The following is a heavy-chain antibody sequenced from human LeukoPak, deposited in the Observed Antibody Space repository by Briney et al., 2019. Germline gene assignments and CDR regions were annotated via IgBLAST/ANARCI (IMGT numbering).Heavy chain of an antibody. CDR2: ISGSGGST. CDR3: AKDGTHTNSYYDY. V-gene: IGHV3-23*01. CDR1: GFTFSSYG. J-gene: IGHJ4*02. Sequence: GGSLRLSCAASGFTFSSYGMSWVRPAPGKGLDWVSGISGSGGSTYYADSVKGRFTISRDNSKNTLYLQMNNVRAEDTAVYYCAKDGTHTNSYYDYWGQGTLVTVSS. D-gene: IGHD2-2*01.